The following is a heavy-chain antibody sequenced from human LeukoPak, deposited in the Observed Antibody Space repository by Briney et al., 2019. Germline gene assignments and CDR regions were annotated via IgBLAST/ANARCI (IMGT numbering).Heavy chain of an antibody. CDR1: GFTFSSYA. CDR2: ISGSGGST. D-gene: IGHD3-9*01. CDR3: AKIRGGQGLTGYYYFDY. J-gene: IGHJ4*02. Sequence: PGGSLRLSCAASGFTFSSYAMSWVRQAPGKGLEWVSAISGSGGSTYYADSVKGRFTISRDNSKNTLYLQMNSLRAEDTAVYYCAKIRGGQGLTGYYYFDYWGQETLVTVSS. V-gene: IGHV3-23*01.